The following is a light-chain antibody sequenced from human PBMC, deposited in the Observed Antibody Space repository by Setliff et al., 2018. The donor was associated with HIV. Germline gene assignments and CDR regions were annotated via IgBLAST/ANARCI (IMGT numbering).Light chain of an antibody. CDR2: EVS. Sequence: QSALTQPPSASGSPGQSVTISCTGTSSDVGGYNYVSWYQQHPGKAPKLMIYEVSKRPSGVPDRFSGSKSGNTASLTVSGLRGDDEADYYCSSYAGSNNYVFGTGTKVTVL. CDR1: SSDVGGYNY. J-gene: IGLJ1*01. CDR3: SSYAGSNNYV. V-gene: IGLV2-8*01.